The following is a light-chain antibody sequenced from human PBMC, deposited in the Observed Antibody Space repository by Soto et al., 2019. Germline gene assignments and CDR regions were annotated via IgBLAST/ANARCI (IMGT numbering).Light chain of an antibody. CDR3: QQYSSYAVT. CDR2: DAF. J-gene: IGKJ2*01. Sequence: DIPMTQSPSILSASVGDRVTITCRASQDIGRWLAWYHQKPGKAPKLLIYDAFSLGSGVPSRFSGSRSGTEFTLTISSLQPDDFATYYCQQYSSYAVTFGQGTKLEI. CDR1: QDIGRW. V-gene: IGKV1-5*01.